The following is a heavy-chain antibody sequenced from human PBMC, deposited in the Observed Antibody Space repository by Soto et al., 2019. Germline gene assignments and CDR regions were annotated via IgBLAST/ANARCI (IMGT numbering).Heavy chain of an antibody. Sequence: GSLRLSCAASGFTFSSYWMSWVRQAPGKGLEWVANIKQDGSEKYYVDSVKGRFTISRDNAKNSLYLQMNSLRAEDTAVYYCARAPAQQLVRRSWFDPWGQGTLVTSPQ. D-gene: IGHD6-13*01. CDR1: GFTFSSYW. J-gene: IGHJ5*02. V-gene: IGHV3-7*04. CDR2: IKQDGSEK. CDR3: ARAPAQQLVRRSWFDP.